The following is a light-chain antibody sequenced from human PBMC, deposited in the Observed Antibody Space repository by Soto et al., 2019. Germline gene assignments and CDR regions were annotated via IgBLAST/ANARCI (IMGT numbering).Light chain of an antibody. V-gene: IGLV2-23*01. J-gene: IGLJ2*01. Sequence: QSVLTQPASVSGSPGQSITISCTGTTSDVGSYDLVSWYQQHPGEAPKLMIYRGSKRPSGVSSRFSGSKSVNTASLTVSDLQADDEADYYCCSYSPTATVVFGGGTKLNVL. CDR1: TSDVGSYDL. CDR3: CSYSPTATVV. CDR2: RGS.